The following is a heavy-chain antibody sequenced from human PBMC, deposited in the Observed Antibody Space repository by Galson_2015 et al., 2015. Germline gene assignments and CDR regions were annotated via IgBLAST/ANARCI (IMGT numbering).Heavy chain of an antibody. CDR2: HRSTTTHI. CDR3: ARQIWEYDFRICEYPTNLDY. Sequence: SLGLDGAAYAFTISTYSMGSDRQGPGTGQDRVSSHRSTTTHISYAESVKGRLTFSRDTAKNSLYRQLSSLGAEDTAVYYCARQIWEYDFRICEYPTNLDYWGKGTLVTVSS. V-gene: IGHV3-21*01. CDR1: AFTISTYS. D-gene: IGHD3-3*01. J-gene: IGHJ4*02.